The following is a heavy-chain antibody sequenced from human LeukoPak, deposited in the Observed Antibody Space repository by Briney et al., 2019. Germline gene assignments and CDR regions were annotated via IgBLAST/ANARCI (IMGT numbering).Heavy chain of an antibody. D-gene: IGHD1-26*01. CDR3: AREERGIMASGDY. Sequence: GGSLRLSCAASGFTVSSNYMSWVRQAPGKGLEWVSVIYSGGSTYYADSVKGRFTISRDNSKNTLYLLMNSLRAEDTAVYYCAREERGIMASGDYWGQGTLVTVSS. J-gene: IGHJ4*02. CDR2: IYSGGST. V-gene: IGHV3-66*01. CDR1: GFTVSSNY.